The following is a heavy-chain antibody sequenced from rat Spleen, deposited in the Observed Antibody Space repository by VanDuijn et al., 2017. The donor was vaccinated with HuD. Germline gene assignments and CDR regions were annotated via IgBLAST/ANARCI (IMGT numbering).Heavy chain of an antibody. Sequence: EVQLVESGGGLVQPGSSLKVSCVASGFTFSSYVMPWFRQAPDNGIEWLAYINTDSSDIHYAETVKGRFTISRHNAKNTQSLKMDSLRSEDTAIYYCTRGYVMDAWGQGVMVTVSS. D-gene: IGHD1-12*01. CDR3: TRGYVMDA. CDR1: GFTFSSYV. CDR2: INTDSSDI. V-gene: IGHV5-43*01. J-gene: IGHJ2*01.